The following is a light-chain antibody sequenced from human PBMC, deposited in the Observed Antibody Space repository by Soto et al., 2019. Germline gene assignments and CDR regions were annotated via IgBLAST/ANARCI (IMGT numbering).Light chain of an antibody. V-gene: IGKV1-33*01. CDR1: QDISNN. CDR3: QQYDSLTVK. Sequence: DIQMTQSPSSLSASVGDRVTITCQATQDISNNLNWYQQRPGKAPKALIYDASNLRQGIPSRFSGSGTGTHCTFTISRLQPDDFATYFCQQYDSLTVKFGGGT. J-gene: IGKJ4*01. CDR2: DAS.